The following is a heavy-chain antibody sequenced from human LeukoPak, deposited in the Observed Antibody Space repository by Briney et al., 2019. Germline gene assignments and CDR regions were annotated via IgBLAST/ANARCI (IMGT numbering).Heavy chain of an antibody. CDR1: VGTFISYG. J-gene: IGHJ6*03. D-gene: IGHD3-3*01. Sequence: SVKVSFKPSVGTFISYGISWVRQAPGQGLEWMGGIIPMFGTTYYAQNFQGRVTINADQSASTAYMELSSLRSDDTAVYYCARVNDFNYYYMDVWGKGTTVTVSS. CDR3: ARVNDFNYYYMDV. V-gene: IGHV1-69*13. CDR2: IIPMFGTT.